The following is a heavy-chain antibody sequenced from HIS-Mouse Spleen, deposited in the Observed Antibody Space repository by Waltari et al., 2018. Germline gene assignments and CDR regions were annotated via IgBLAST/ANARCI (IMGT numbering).Heavy chain of an antibody. CDR2: FYYSGRT. Sequence: QLQLQESGPGLVKPSETLSLTCTVSGGSISSSSYYWGWIRQPPGKGLECIGGFYYSGRTYHNPSLKSRVTISVDTSKNQFSLKLSSVTAADTAVYYCAREIPYSSSWYDWYFDLWGRGTLVTVSS. V-gene: IGHV4-39*07. CDR1: GGSISSSSYY. D-gene: IGHD6-13*01. J-gene: IGHJ2*01. CDR3: AREIPYSSSWYDWYFDL.